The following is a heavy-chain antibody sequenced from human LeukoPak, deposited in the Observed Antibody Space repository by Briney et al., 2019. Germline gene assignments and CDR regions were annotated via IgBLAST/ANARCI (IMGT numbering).Heavy chain of an antibody. Sequence: GGSLRLSCAASGFTFSSYGMHWVRQAPGKGLEWVSSISSSSSYIYYADSVKGRFTISRDNAKNSLYLQMNSLRAEDTAVYYCARDLNYDYVWGSYRYFIDYWGQGTLVTVSS. CDR1: GFTFSSYG. CDR2: ISSSSSYI. V-gene: IGHV3-21*01. D-gene: IGHD3-16*02. J-gene: IGHJ4*02. CDR3: ARDLNYDYVWGSYRYFIDY.